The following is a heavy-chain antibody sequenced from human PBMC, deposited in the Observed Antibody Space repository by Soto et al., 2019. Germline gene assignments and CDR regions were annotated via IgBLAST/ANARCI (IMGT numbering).Heavy chain of an antibody. CDR1: GGSMNGYY. CDR2: ISYSGTT. V-gene: IGHV4-59*01. J-gene: IGHJ4*02. Sequence: SETLCLTCTVSGGSMNGYYWSWVRQPPGKGLEWIGYISYSGTTNYNPSLKSRLTISVDTSKSQFSLKLSSVTAADTAVYYCTREGRSFDYWGQGALVTVSS. CDR3: TREGRSFDY.